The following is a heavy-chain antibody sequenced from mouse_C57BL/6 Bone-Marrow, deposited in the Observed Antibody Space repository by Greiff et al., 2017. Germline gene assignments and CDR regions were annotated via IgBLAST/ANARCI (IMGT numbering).Heavy chain of an antibody. Sequence: QVQLQQSGAELARPGASVTLSCKASGYTFTSYGISWVKQRTGQGLEWIGEIYPRSGNTSYNEKFKGKATLTADKSSSTAYMELRSLTSEDSAVYFCARCVNTTVVVSYYYAMDYWGQGTAVTVSS. J-gene: IGHJ4*01. V-gene: IGHV1-81*01. CDR1: GYTFTSYG. D-gene: IGHD1-1*01. CDR3: ARCVNTTVVVSYYYAMDY. CDR2: IYPRSGNT.